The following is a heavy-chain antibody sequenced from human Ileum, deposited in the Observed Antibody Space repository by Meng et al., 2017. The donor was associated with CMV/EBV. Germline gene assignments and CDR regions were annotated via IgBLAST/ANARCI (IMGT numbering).Heavy chain of an antibody. J-gene: IGHJ4*02. CDR3: GRGDPDY. Sequence: GESLKISCAASGFTFSSYSMNWVRQAPGKGLEWVSSISSSSSYIYYADSVKGRFTISRDNAKNSVYLQMNSLTAEDTAMYYCGRGDPDYWGQGALVTVSS. CDR1: GFTFSSYS. CDR2: ISSSSSYI. V-gene: IGHV3-21*01.